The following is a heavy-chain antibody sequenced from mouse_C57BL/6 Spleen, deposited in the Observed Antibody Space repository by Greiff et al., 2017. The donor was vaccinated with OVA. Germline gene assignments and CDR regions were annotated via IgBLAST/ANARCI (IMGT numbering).Heavy chain of an antibody. V-gene: IGHV3-1*01. CDR2: ISYSGST. CDR1: GYSITSGYD. Sequence: EVKVEESGPGMVKPSQSLSLTCTVTGYSITSGYDWHWIRHFPGNKLEWMGYISYSGSTNYNPSLKSRISITHDTSKNHFFLKLNSVTTEDTATYYCARERSTGTGFDYWGQGTTLTVSS. CDR3: ARERSTGTGFDY. J-gene: IGHJ2*01. D-gene: IGHD4-1*02.